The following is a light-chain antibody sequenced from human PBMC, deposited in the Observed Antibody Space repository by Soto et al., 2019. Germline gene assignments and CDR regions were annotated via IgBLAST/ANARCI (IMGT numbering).Light chain of an antibody. V-gene: IGLV2-11*01. CDR1: SSDVGGYNY. J-gene: IGLJ3*02. CDR2: DVN. CDR3: CSYAGSYTWV. Sequence: QSALTQPLSVSGSPGQSVTLSCTGTSSDVGGYNYVSWYQQHPGKAPKLMIDDVNKRPSGVPDRFSGSRSGNTASLTISGLQAEDEADYYCCSYAGSYTWVFGGGTQLTVL.